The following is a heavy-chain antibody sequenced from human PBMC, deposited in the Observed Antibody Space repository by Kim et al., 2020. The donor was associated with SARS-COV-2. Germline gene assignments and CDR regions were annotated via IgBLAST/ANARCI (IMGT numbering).Heavy chain of an antibody. V-gene: IGHV1-69*01. Sequence: AQKFQGRVTITADESTSTAYMELSSLRSEDTAVYYCARHVILEWLSYFDYWGQGTLVTVSS. J-gene: IGHJ4*02. D-gene: IGHD3-3*01. CDR3: ARHVILEWLSYFDY.